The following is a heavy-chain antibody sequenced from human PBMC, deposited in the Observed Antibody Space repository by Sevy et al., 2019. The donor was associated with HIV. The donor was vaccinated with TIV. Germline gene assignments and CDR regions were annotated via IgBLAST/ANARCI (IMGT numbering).Heavy chain of an antibody. V-gene: IGHV4-39*01. J-gene: IGHJ6*02. Sequence: SETLSLTCTVSGGSISSSSYYWGWIRQPPGKGPEYIGSIYYTGSTYYNPSLKSRLTISVDRSKNQFSLKLTSVTVADTGLYFCARPVSLHSYALDVWGQGTTVTVSS. CDR2: IYYTGST. CDR1: GGSISSSSYY. CDR3: ARPVSLHSYALDV. D-gene: IGHD2-8*01.